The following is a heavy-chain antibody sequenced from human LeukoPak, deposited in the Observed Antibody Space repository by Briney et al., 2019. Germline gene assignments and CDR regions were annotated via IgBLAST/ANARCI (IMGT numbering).Heavy chain of an antibody. CDR1: GFTFRSYG. V-gene: IGHV3-48*04. J-gene: IGHJ6*02. Sequence: GGSLRLSCAVSGFTFRSYGMNWVRQAPGKGLEWVSYISTGSTTISYADSVEGRFTISRDNAKDSVYLQMNSLRAEDTGVYYCAREVVIVPDYYYYGLDVWGQGTTVTVSS. CDR3: AREVVIVPDYYYYGLDV. D-gene: IGHD2/OR15-2a*01. CDR2: ISTGSTTI.